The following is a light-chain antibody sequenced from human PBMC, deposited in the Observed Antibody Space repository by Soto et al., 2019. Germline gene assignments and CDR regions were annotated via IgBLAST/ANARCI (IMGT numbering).Light chain of an antibody. Sequence: VMTQSPGTLSVSPGETATLSCGTSQSVSTNLAWYQQKPGQPPRLLIYDASTRATGIPARFRGSGSGTEFPLTISYLRPEVFAVFFCQQYHAWVTFGGGTKVEI. CDR3: QQYHAWVT. V-gene: IGKV3D-15*01. CDR2: DAS. CDR1: QSVSTN. J-gene: IGKJ4*01.